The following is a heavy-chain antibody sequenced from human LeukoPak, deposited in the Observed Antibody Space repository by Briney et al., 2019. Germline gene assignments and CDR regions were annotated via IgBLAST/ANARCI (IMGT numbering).Heavy chain of an antibody. Sequence: ASVKVSCKASGGTFSRYAISWVRQAPGQGLEWMGGIIPMFGIANYAQKFQGRVTITADESTSTAYMELSSLRSEDTAVYYCASDRPYTGGWRGFDYWGQGTLVTVSS. D-gene: IGHD6-19*01. V-gene: IGHV1-69*01. CDR2: IIPMFGIA. CDR1: GGTFSRYA. J-gene: IGHJ4*02. CDR3: ASDRPYTGGWRGFDY.